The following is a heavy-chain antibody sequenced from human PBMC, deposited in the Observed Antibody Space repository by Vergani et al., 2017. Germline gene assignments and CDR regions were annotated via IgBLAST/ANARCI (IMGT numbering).Heavy chain of an antibody. V-gene: IGHV1-18*01. CDR2: ISAYYGNT. J-gene: IGHJ4*02. D-gene: IGHD2-2*03. CDR3: ARDLGIVVVPAAIFLDY. CDR1: GYTFPSYG. Sequence: QVQLVQSGAEVKKPGASVKVSCKASGYTFPSYGISWVRQAPGQGLEWMGWISAYYGNTNYAQKLQGRVTMTTDTYTSTAYMELRSLRSDDTAVYYCARDLGIVVVPAAIFLDYWGQGTLVTVSS.